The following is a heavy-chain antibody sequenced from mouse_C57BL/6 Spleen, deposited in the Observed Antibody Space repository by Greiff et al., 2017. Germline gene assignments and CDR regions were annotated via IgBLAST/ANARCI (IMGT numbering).Heavy chain of an antibody. V-gene: IGHV1-15*01. CDR3: TRPTMDY. CDR1: VYTFTDYE. Sequence: QVQLQQPGAELVRPGASVTLSCKASVYTFTDYEMHWVKQTPVHGLEWIGALDPETGGTASNQKFKGKAILTADKSSSTACMELRSLTSEDSTVDYCTRPTMDYWGQGTSVTVAS. CDR2: LDPETGGT. J-gene: IGHJ4*01.